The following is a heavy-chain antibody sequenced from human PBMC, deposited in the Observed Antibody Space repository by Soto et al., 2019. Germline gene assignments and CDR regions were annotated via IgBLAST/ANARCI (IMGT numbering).Heavy chain of an antibody. CDR3: TRGPRVSSTGTGAH. J-gene: IGHJ4*02. D-gene: IGHD1-1*01. CDR1: GFTFSAYW. V-gene: IGHV3-74*01. CDR2: ISDDGSTT. Sequence: GGSLRLSCEVSGFTFSAYWMHWVRQVPGKGLIWVSRISDDGSTTTYADSVKGRFTISRDNAKNTLYLQMNSLRADDTGLYYCTRGPRVSSTGTGAHWGQGTLVTAPQ.